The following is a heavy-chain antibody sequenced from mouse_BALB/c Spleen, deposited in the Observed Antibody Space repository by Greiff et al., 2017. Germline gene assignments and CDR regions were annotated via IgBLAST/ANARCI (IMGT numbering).Heavy chain of an antibody. J-gene: IGHJ3*01. CDR2: IYPGSGST. CDR1: GYTFTDYV. CDR3: ARRLSTMITTAWFAY. Sequence: QVQLQQSGPELVKPGASVKMSCKASGYTFTDYVISWVKQRTGQGLEWIGEIYPGSGSTYYNEKFKGKATLTADKSSNTAYMQLSSLTSEDSAVYFCARRLSTMITTAWFAYWGQGTLVTVSA. V-gene: IGHV1-81*01. D-gene: IGHD2-4*01.